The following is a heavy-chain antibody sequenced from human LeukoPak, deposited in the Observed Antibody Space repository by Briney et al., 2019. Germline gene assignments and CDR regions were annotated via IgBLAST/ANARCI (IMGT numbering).Heavy chain of an antibody. D-gene: IGHD6-13*01. CDR2: INPNSGGT. V-gene: IGHV1-2*02. J-gene: IGHJ4*02. CDR3: ARGFRVAAAGIPY. CDR1: GYTFTGYY. Sequence: ASVKVSCKASGYTFTGYYMHWVRQAPGQGLKWMGWINPNSGGTNYAQKFQGRVTMTRDTSISTAYMELSRLRSDDTAVYYCARGFRVAAAGIPYWGQGTLVTVSS.